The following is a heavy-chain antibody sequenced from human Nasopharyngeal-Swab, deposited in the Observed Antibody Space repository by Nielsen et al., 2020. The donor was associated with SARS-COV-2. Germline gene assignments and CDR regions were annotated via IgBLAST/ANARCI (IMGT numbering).Heavy chain of an antibody. J-gene: IGHJ6*02. CDR2: INHSGST. Sequence: WRSQCPGKGLEWIGEINHSGSTNYNPSLKSRVTISVDTSKNQFSLKLSSVTAADTAVYYCASVGFGHRVRRGGGMDVWGQGTTVTVSS. D-gene: IGHD3-10*01. CDR3: ASVGFGHRVRRGGGMDV. V-gene: IGHV4-34*01.